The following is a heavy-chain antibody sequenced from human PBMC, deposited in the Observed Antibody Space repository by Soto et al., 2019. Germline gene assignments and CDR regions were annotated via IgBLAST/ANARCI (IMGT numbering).Heavy chain of an antibody. CDR2: IYPSDSDT. J-gene: IGHJ3*02. V-gene: IGHV5-51*01. D-gene: IGHD3-16*01. CDR3: VGEFVGTFDI. CDR1: GYSFTNYW. Sequence: PGESLKISCQGSGYSFTNYWIGWVRQMPGKGLEWMGIIYPSDSDTRYSPSFHGQVTISAAKSINTAYLQWSSLKASDTAMYYCVGEFVGTFDIWGQGTMVTVS.